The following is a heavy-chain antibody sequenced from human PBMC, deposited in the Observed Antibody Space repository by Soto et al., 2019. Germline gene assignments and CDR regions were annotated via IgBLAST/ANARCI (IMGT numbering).Heavy chain of an antibody. CDR3: GRRGTSGSVGLDY. D-gene: IGHD1-26*01. J-gene: IGHJ4*02. V-gene: IGHV3-72*01. CDR2: IRNRTNSYTT. Sequence: EAQLVESGGGLVQPGGSLRLSCAVSGFNFSDHYMGWVRQAPGKGLEGVGRIRNRTNSYTTEYAAYVKGRFTISRDDSKNSLYLQMNSLKTEDTAMYYCGRRGTSGSVGLDYWGQGTLVTVSS. CDR1: GFNFSDHY.